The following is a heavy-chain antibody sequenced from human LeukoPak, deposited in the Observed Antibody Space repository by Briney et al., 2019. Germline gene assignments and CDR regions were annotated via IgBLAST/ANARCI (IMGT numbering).Heavy chain of an antibody. CDR3: ARDRIKSGSYYFDY. CDR1: AFTFSDYI. D-gene: IGHD1-26*01. Sequence: GGSLRLSYAASAFTFSDYIMNWVRQAPGKGLEWDSYIRGRSSTIYYADSVKGRFTISRDNAKNSMYLQMNSLRAEDTDVYSCARDRIKSGSYYFDYWGQGTLVTVSS. J-gene: IGHJ4*02. V-gene: IGHV3-48*01. CDR2: IRGRSSTI.